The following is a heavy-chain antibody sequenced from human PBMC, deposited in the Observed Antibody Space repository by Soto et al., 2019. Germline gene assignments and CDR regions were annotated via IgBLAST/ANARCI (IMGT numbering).Heavy chain of an antibody. CDR3: ARPLYYYDSSGCSSRGAFDI. V-gene: IGHV5-10-1*01. J-gene: IGHJ3*02. D-gene: IGHD3-22*01. Sequence: GESLKISCKGSGYSFTSYWISWVRQMPGKGLEWMGRIDPSDSYTNYSPSFQGHVTISADKSISTAYLQWSSLKASDTAMYYCARPLYYYDSSGCSSRGAFDIWGQGTMVTVSS. CDR1: GYSFTSYW. CDR2: IDPSDSYT.